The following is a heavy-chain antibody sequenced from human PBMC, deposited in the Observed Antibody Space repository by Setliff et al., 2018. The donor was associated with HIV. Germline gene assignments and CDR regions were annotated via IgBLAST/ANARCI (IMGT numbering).Heavy chain of an antibody. CDR1: GGTFSSYV. CDR2: IIPIFGKP. Sequence: ASVKVSCKASGGTFSSYVINWVRQAPGQGLEWMGGIIPIFGKPNYAQKFQGRVTMTRNTSISTAYMELSSLRSEDTAVYYCASKVHCTNGVCLDAFDIWGQGTMVTVSS. V-gene: IGHV1-8*02. CDR3: ASKVHCTNGVCLDAFDI. J-gene: IGHJ3*02. D-gene: IGHD2-8*01.